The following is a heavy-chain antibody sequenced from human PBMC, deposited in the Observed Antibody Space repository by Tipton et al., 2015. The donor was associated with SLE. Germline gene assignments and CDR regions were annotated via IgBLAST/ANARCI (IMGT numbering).Heavy chain of an antibody. D-gene: IGHD7-27*01. CDR2: IYTSGST. J-gene: IGHJ4*02. CDR3: ARALTWGYFDY. V-gene: IGHV4-4*09. Sequence: TLSLTCTVSGGSISSYYWSWIRQPPGKGLEWIGYIYTSGSTNYNPSLKSRVTISVDTSKNQFSLKLSSVTAADTAVYYCARALTWGYFDYWGQGTLVTVSS. CDR1: GGSISSYY.